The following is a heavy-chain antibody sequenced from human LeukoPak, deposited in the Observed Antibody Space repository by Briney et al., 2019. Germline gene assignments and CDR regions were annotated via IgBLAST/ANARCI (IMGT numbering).Heavy chain of an antibody. Sequence: GGSLRLSCAASGFTFSSYTMKWVRQAPGKGLEWVSSISSSSSYIYYADSVKGRCTISRDNAKNSLYLQMNSLRAEDTAVYYCAIDEGNTGYYYWGQGTLVTVSS. CDR1: GFTFSSYT. D-gene: IGHD3-9*01. J-gene: IGHJ4*02. V-gene: IGHV3-21*01. CDR3: AIDEGNTGYYY. CDR2: ISSSSSYI.